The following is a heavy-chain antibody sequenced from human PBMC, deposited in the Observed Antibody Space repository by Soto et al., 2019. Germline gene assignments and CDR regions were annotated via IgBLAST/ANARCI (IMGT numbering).Heavy chain of an antibody. CDR1: GCTFSGYA. J-gene: IGHJ5*02. Sequence: SVKVSCKASGCTFSGYAISWVRQAPGQGLEWMGGIIPIFGTANYAQKFQGRVTITADESTSTAYMELSSLRSEDTAVYYCARALIAAAGSWFDPWGQGTLVTVSS. CDR2: IIPIFGTA. D-gene: IGHD6-13*01. V-gene: IGHV1-69*13. CDR3: ARALIAAAGSWFDP.